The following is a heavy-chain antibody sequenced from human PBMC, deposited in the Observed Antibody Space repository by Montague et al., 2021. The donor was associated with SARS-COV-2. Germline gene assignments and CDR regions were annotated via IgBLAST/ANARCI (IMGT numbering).Heavy chain of an antibody. CDR1: GGSFSGYS. D-gene: IGHD2-2*02. CDR3: RVVPAGIPKGPNFYYMGV. CDR2: IYHSGST. V-gene: IGHV4-34*01. J-gene: IGHJ6*03. Sequence: SETLSLTCAVYGGSFSGYSWSWIRQPPGKGLEWIGQIYHSGSTNYNPSPKSRVTISVDTPKNQFSLKLSSVTAADTALYYCRVVPAGIPKGPNFYYMGVWGKGTTVTVSS.